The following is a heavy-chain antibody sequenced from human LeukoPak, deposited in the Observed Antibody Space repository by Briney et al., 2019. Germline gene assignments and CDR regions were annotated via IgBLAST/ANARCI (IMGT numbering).Heavy chain of an antibody. Sequence: GESLKISCKGSGYSFTSYWIAGGRQMPGESLGWVVIMYPGDADTSYRPSFQGQFTISADKSISTAYLQWSSLNASDTAMYYCARGDYGDFRVFYTLFDYWGQGTLVTVSS. CDR3: ARGDYGDFRVFYTLFDY. CDR2: MYPGDADT. CDR1: GYSFTSYW. D-gene: IGHD4-17*01. J-gene: IGHJ4*02. V-gene: IGHV5-51*01.